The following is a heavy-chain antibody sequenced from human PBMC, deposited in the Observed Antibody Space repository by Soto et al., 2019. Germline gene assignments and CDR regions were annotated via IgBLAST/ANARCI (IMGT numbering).Heavy chain of an antibody. J-gene: IGHJ4*02. CDR3: IRGPRASSSGTGGY. D-gene: IGHD2-2*01. V-gene: IGHV3-74*01. Sequence: GGSLRLSCEASGFVFKMYYMHWVRQVPGKRPEWVSRISDDGKITTYADSVKDRFTISRDNAKDTLYLQLDNLRGDDTGLYYCIRGPRASSSGTGGYWGQGTQVTVSS. CDR2: ISDDGKIT. CDR1: GFVFKMYY.